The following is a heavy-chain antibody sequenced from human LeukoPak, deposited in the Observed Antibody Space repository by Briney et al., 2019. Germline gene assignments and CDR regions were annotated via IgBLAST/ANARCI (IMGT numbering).Heavy chain of an antibody. CDR2: IWHSETT. V-gene: IGHV4-4*02. CDR3: MGADYGGH. J-gene: IGHJ4*02. Sequence: SETLSLTCAVSGASIISNNWWSWVRQPSGKGLEWIGEIWHSETTNYNPSLKSRVTISVDNSKNQFSLKLNSVTAADTAVYYCMGADYGGHWGQGTLVTVSS. D-gene: IGHD4-17*01. CDR1: GASIISNNW.